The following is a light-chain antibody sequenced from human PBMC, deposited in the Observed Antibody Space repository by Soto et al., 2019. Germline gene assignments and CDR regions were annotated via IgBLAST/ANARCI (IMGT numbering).Light chain of an antibody. CDR2: KAS. J-gene: IGKJ1*01. CDR1: QSISTY. Sequence: DIQFTQSPSTLSASVGDRVAITCRASQSISTYLAWYQQKPGKAPKLLIYKASSLESGVPSRFTGSGSGTDFTLTISSLQPEDFATYYCQQTYDITRTFGQGTKVDIK. V-gene: IGKV1-5*03. CDR3: QQTYDITRT.